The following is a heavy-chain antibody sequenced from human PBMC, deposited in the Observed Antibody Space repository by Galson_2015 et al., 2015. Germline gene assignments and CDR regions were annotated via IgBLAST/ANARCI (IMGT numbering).Heavy chain of an antibody. Sequence: SLRLSCAASGFSFGDFGMSWVRQAPGKGLEWVGFIRSNAYGGTTEYAASVKGRFTISRDDSNSITYLQTNSLKTEDTAVYYCTRDRDYGDAPKWFVPWGQGTLVTVSS. CDR3: TRDRDYGDAPKWFVP. J-gene: IGHJ5*02. V-gene: IGHV3-49*04. CDR1: GFSFGDFG. D-gene: IGHD4-17*01. CDR2: IRSNAYGGTT.